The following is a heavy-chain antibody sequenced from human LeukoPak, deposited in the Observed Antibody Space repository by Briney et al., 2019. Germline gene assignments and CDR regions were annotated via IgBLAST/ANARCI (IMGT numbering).Heavy chain of an antibody. Sequence: ASVKVSCKASGYTFTSYDINWVRQATGQGLEWMGWMNPNSGNTGYAQKFQGRVTMTRNTSISTAYMELSSLRSEDTAVYYCARGRRTYYYGSGSLDYWGQGTLVTVSS. CDR3: ARGRRTYYYGSGSLDY. CDR2: MNPNSGNT. CDR1: GYTFTSYD. V-gene: IGHV1-8*01. J-gene: IGHJ4*02. D-gene: IGHD3-10*01.